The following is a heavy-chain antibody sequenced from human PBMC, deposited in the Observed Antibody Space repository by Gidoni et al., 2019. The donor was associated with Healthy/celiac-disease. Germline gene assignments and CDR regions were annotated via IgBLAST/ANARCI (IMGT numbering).Heavy chain of an antibody. Sequence: QVQLVQSGAEVKKPGPSVMAPCKASGGTFSSYAITWERQAPGQGLEWMGGISPIFGTANYAQKFQGRVTITADESTSTAYMELSSLRSEDTAVYYCAPDIYGGNLDYWGQGTLVTVSS. D-gene: IGHD2-15*01. CDR3: APDIYGGNLDY. CDR1: GGTFSSYA. J-gene: IGHJ4*02. CDR2: ISPIFGTA. V-gene: IGHV1-69*01.